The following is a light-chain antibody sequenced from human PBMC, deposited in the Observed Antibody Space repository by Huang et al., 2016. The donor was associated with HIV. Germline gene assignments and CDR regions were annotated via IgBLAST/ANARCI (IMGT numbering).Light chain of an antibody. CDR2: NAS. CDR1: QSVSNY. J-gene: IGKJ5*01. V-gene: IGKV3-11*01. CDR3: QQRATWLIT. Sequence: IVLTQSPATLSLSPGERATLSCMASQSVSNYLAWYQQKPGQAPRLLVYNASNRATGIPARVSGSGPGTDFTLTISSLEPEDFAVYYCQQRATWLITFGQGTRLEIK.